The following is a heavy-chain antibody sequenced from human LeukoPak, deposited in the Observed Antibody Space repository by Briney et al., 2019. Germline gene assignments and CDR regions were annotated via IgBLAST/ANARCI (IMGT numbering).Heavy chain of an antibody. Sequence: GESLKISCKGSGYSFTSYWIGWVRQMPGKGLEWMGIIYPGDSDTRYSPSFQGQVTISADKSISTAYLQWSSLKASDTAMYYCARYWGFRELLSAFDIWGQGTMVTVSS. V-gene: IGHV5-51*01. CDR1: GYSFTSYW. CDR3: ARYWGFRELLSAFDI. D-gene: IGHD3-10*01. CDR2: IYPGDSDT. J-gene: IGHJ3*02.